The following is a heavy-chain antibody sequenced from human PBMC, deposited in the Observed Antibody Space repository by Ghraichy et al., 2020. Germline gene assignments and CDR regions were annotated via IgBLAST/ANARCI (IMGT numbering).Heavy chain of an antibody. Sequence: SETLSLTCTVSGGSISSYYWSWIRQPPGKGLEWIGHIYYSGSTNYNPSLKSRVTISVDTSKNQFSLKLSSVTAADTAVYYCARVRSSGYYEYYFDYWGQGTLVTVSS. CDR1: GGSISSYY. D-gene: IGHD3-22*01. V-gene: IGHV4-59*01. CDR3: ARVRSSGYYEYYFDY. J-gene: IGHJ4*02. CDR2: IYYSGST.